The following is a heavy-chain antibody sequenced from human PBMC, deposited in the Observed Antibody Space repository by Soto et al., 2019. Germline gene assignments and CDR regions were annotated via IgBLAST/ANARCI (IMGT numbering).Heavy chain of an antibody. CDR2: IYHSGST. V-gene: IGHV4-30-2*01. CDR1: GGSISSGGYS. Sequence: PSETLSLTCAVSGGSISSGGYSWRWLRQPPGKGLERIGYIYHSGSTYYNPSLKSRVTISVDRSKNQFSLKLSSVTAGDTAVYYCARPRSGKTPSATFFDYWGPGALLT. CDR3: ARPRSGKTPSATFFDY. D-gene: IGHD3-10*01. J-gene: IGHJ4*02.